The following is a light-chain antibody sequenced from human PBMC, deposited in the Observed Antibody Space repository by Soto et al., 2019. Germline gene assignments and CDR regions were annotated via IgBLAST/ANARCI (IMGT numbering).Light chain of an antibody. CDR3: QQYYSTPRT. CDR1: QNLLYSSNNKNY. CDR2: WAS. Sequence: DIVMTQSPDSLAVSLGERATINCKSSQNLLYSSNNKNYLAWYQQKPGQPPKLLIYWASTRESGVPDRFSGSGSGTDVTLAISNLQAEDVAVYYCQQYYSTPRTFGQGTKVEIK. J-gene: IGKJ2*01. V-gene: IGKV4-1*01.